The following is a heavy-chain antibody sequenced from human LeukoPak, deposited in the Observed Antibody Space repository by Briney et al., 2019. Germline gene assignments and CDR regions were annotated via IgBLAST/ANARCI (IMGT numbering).Heavy chain of an antibody. D-gene: IGHD2-21*01. Sequence: SETLSLTCTVSGYSISSGYYWGWIRQPPGKGLEWIGTIYYSGSTYYNPSLKSRVTISVDTSKNQFSLKLSSVTAADTAVYYCAKVILTPQTPYNWFDPWGQGTLVTVSS. V-gene: IGHV4-38-2*02. CDR2: IYYSGST. J-gene: IGHJ5*02. CDR1: GYSISSGYY. CDR3: AKVILTPQTPYNWFDP.